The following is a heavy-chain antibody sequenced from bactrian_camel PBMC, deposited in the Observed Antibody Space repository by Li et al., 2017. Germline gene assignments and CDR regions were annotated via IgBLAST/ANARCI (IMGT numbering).Heavy chain of an antibody. V-gene: IGHV3S63*01. CDR3: VRDLLSYSDYDTDTSYNY. CDR1: FFILDDFE. D-gene: IGHD4*01. CDR2: ITGDGST. J-gene: IGHJ4*01. Sequence: HVQLVESGGGSVQTGGSLRLSCTPSFFILDDFEMMWYRQTPGNECELVASITGDGSTYYTDAVKGRFTISRDNAKNSVYLQMNSLKPDDTAVYYCVRDLLSYSDYDTDTSYNYWGQGTQVTVS.